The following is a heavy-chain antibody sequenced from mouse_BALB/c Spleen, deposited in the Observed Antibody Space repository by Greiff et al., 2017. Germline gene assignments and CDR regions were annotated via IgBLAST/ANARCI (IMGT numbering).Heavy chain of an antibody. J-gene: IGHJ2*01. CDR3: ARELYYGSSYEEFDY. V-gene: IGHV1-9*01. CDR2: ILPGSGST. D-gene: IGHD1-1*01. Sequence: QVQLQQSGAELMKPGASVKISCKATGYTFSSYWIEWVKQRPGHGLEWIGEILPGSGSTNYNEKFKGKATFTADTSSNTAYMQLSSLTSEDSAVYYCARELYYGSSYEEFDYWGQGTTLTVSS. CDR1: GYTFSSYW.